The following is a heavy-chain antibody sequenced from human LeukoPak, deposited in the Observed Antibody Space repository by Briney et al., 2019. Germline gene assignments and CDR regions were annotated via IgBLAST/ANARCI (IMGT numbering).Heavy chain of an antibody. CDR3: ARRRYYDGSGYLE. J-gene: IGHJ1*01. D-gene: IGHD3-22*01. CDR1: GGSISSSSYY. V-gene: IGHV4-39*01. CDR2: IYYSGST. Sequence: SETLSLTCTVSGGSISSSSYYWGWIRQPPGKGLEWIGSIYYSGSTYYNPSLKSRVTISVDTSKNQFSPKLSSVTAADTAVYHCARRRYYDGSGYLEWGQGTLLSVSS.